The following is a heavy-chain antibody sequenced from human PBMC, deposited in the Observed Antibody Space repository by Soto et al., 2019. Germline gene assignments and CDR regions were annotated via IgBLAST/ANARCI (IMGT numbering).Heavy chain of an antibody. Sequence: SETLSLTCAVSGGSISSGGYSWSCIRPPPGQGLEWIVYIYHSRSTYYNPSLKSRVTISVDRSKNQFSLKLSSVTAAATAEYYCARGGRGDGSNYNYCIDVWGQGTTVTVSS. CDR2: IYHSRST. CDR1: GGSISSGGYS. D-gene: IGHD2-2*01. CDR3: ARGGRGDGSNYNYCIDV. J-gene: IGHJ6*02. V-gene: IGHV4-30-2*01.